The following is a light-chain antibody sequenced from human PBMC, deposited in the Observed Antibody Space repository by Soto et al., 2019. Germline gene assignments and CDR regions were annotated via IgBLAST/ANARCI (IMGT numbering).Light chain of an antibody. Sequence: EIVLTQSPGTLSLSPGERVTLSCGASQSVGSSRLAWYQQKPGQAPRLLIYGASTRATGIPARFSGSGSGTEFTLTISSLQPEDFAVYYCQQYYNWPRTFGQGTKVDIK. CDR2: GAS. CDR1: QSVGSS. CDR3: QQYYNWPRT. V-gene: IGKV3-15*01. J-gene: IGKJ1*01.